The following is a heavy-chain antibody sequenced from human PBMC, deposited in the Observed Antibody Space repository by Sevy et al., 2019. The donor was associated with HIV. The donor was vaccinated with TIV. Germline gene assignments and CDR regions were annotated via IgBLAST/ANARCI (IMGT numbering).Heavy chain of an antibody. V-gene: IGHV3-30*18. J-gene: IGHJ4*02. CDR1: GFTFRNYG. Sequence: GGSLRLSCAASGFTFRNYGMHWVRQAPGKGLEWVAVMSKDGTNKHYANSVKGRFTISRDNSKSMLYLQMDSLRAEDTVVYYCAKDTTLYSGYFNYWGQGTLVTVSS. CDR3: AKDTTLYSGYFNY. D-gene: IGHD5-12*01. CDR2: MSKDGTNK.